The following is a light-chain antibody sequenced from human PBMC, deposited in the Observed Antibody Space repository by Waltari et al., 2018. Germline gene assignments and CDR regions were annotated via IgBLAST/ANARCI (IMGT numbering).Light chain of an antibody. J-gene: IGKJ2*01. V-gene: IGKV3-15*01. Sequence: EIVMTQSPATLSVSPGERVTRSCRASQSVSSNLAWYQQKPGQSARVLIYAASTRATGIPASFSGSWSGTEVTLTISSLQSDDFAVYYRQQYNNWPPMYTFGQRTKLEIK. CDR2: AAS. CDR1: QSVSSN. CDR3: QQYNNWPPMYT.